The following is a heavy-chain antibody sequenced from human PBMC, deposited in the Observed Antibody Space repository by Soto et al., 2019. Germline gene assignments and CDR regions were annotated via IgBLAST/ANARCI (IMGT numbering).Heavy chain of an antibody. V-gene: IGHV1-18*04. CDR3: ATEPIYDNDGSGYYPLGH. Sequence: QVQLVQSGAEVKKPGASVKVSCKASGYSFVTYGFSWVRQAPGQGLECVGWISAHNGDTHYSQKFQGRVTLTTDTSTNTGYMELRSLTSDDTAVYFCATEPIYDNDGSGYYPLGHWGQGTLVTVSS. CDR1: GYSFVTYG. J-gene: IGHJ4*02. CDR2: ISAHNGDT. D-gene: IGHD3-22*01.